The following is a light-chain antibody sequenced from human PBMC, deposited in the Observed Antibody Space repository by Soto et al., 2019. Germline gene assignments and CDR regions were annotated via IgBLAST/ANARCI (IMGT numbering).Light chain of an antibody. CDR3: QQYGSSLFT. CDR1: QRVSSSY. J-gene: IGKJ3*01. CDR2: GAS. Sequence: IVLTQSPGTLPLSPGERATLSCRASQRVSSSYLAWYQQKPGQAPRLLIYGASSRATGIPDRFSGSGSGTDFTLTISRLEPEDFAVYYCQQYGSSLFTFGPGTKVDIK. V-gene: IGKV3-20*01.